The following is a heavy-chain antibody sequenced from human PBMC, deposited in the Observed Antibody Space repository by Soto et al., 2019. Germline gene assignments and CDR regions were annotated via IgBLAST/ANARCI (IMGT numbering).Heavy chain of an antibody. CDR1: GFSFSSYG. CDR3: ARGAYMSSHGGLDD. Sequence: QVQLVESGGGAVQPGRSLRLSCAASGFSFSSYGMHWVRQAPGKGLEWVAIIWYDGSNKYYADSVKGRFTISRDNSKNTLYLQINTLRAEDTALYYCARGAYMSSHGGLDDWGQGTLVTVSS. V-gene: IGHV3-33*01. D-gene: IGHD6-13*01. CDR2: IWYDGSNK. J-gene: IGHJ4*02.